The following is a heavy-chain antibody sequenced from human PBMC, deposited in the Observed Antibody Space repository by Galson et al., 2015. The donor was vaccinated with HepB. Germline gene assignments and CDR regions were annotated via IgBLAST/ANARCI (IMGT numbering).Heavy chain of an antibody. CDR1: GFTFDDYG. Sequence: LRLSCAASGFTFDDYGMSWVRQAPGKGLEWVSGINWSGGSTAYADSVKGRFTISRDNAQNSLYLQMNSLRAEDTALYHCARAYCSSTSCYTDAFDIWGQGTMVTVSS. CDR2: INWSGGST. CDR3: ARAYCSSTSCYTDAFDI. D-gene: IGHD2-2*02. V-gene: IGHV3-20*01. J-gene: IGHJ3*02.